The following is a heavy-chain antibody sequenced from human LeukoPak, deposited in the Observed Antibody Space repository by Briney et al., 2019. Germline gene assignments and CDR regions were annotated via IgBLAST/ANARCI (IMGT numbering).Heavy chain of an antibody. CDR2: IGSYNGNT. CDR1: GYTFSDFG. CDR3: ARAGAAVTMFFDY. J-gene: IGHJ4*02. V-gene: IGHV1-18*01. Sequence: ASVKVSCKASGYTFSDFGITWVRQAPGQGVEWMGWIGSYNGNTNYAQKLQGRVTMTTDTSTSTAYMELRSLRSGDTAVYYCARAGAAVTMFFDYWGQGTLVTVSS. D-gene: IGHD4-17*01.